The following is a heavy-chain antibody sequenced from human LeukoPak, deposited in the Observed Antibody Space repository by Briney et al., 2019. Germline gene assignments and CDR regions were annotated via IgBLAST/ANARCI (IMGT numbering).Heavy chain of an antibody. CDR2: IKSKTDGGTT. CDR1: GFTFSNAW. V-gene: IGHV3-15*01. J-gene: IGHJ4*02. D-gene: IGHD1-26*01. CDR3: TLYSGSYYRTVDD. Sequence: KPGGPLRLSCAASGFTFSNAWMSWVRQAPGKGLEWVGRIKSKTDGGTTDYAAPVKGRFTISRDDSKNTLYLQMNSLKTEDTAVYYCTLYSGSYYRTVDDWGQGTLVTVSS.